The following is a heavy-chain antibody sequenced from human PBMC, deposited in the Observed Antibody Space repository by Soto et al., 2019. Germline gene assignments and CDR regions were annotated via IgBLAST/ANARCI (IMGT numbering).Heavy chain of an antibody. J-gene: IGHJ6*03. Sequence: QVQLVQSGAEVKKPGASVKVSCKASGYTFTSYAMHWVRQAPGQRLEWMGWINAGNGNTKYSQKSQGRVTLTRDPSASTAYMELSSLRSEATAVYYCARCTYNWNFMEVWGKGTTVTVSS. V-gene: IGHV1-3*01. CDR1: GYTFTSYA. CDR2: INAGNGNT. D-gene: IGHD1-20*01. CDR3: ARCTYNWNFMEV.